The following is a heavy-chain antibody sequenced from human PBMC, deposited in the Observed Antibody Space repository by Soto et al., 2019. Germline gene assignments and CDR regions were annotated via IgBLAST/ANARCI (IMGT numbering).Heavy chain of an antibody. CDR2: IYYSGST. J-gene: IGHJ1*01. D-gene: IGHD3-16*01. Sequence: SETQSVTCTVSGGSLSSYYSSWIRQPPGKGLEWIGYIYYSGSTNYNPSLKSRVTISVDTSKNQFSLKLSSVTAADTAVYYCARFGPPTQHWGQGTLVTVSS. V-gene: IGHV4-59*01. CDR3: ARFGPPTQH. CDR1: GGSLSSYY.